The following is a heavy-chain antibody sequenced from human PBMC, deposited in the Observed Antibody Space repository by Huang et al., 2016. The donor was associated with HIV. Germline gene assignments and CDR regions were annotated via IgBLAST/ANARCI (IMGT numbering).Heavy chain of an antibody. J-gene: IGHJ4*02. CDR2: INPKGGGT. CDR3: ARDWSFGSSTSPAD. V-gene: IGHV1-2*02. CDR1: GYTFTDPN. Sequence: QVQLVQSGAEVKNPGASVRVSCKASGYTFTDPNIHWVRQAPGQGLEWMGWINPKGGGTIYAQRFQGRVTMTRDTTISTVHMDLRRIQSDDTAVYFCARDWSFGSSTSPADWGQGTLVTVSS. D-gene: IGHD6-6*01.